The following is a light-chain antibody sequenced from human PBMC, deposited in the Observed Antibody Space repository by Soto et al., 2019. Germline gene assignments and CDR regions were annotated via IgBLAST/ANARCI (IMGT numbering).Light chain of an antibody. V-gene: IGKV3-11*01. CDR3: QQRSNSWT. CDR1: QSVSSY. J-gene: IGKJ1*01. CDR2: DAS. Sequence: VFAQSPAPPAFSPGERATRPRGASQSVSSYLAWYQQKPGQAPRLLIYDASNRATGIPARFSGSGSGTDFTLTISSLEPEDFAVYYCQQRSNSWTFGQGNKGDIK.